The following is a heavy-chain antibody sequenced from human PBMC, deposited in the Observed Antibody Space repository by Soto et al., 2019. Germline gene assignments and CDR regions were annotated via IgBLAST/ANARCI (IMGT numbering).Heavy chain of an antibody. Sequence: GGSLRLSCAASGFTFSSYWMGWVRQAPGKGLEWVANIKQDGSEKYYVDSVKGRFTISRDNAKNSLYLQMNSLRAEDTAVYYCARDRFEDSSSWFDAFDIWGQGTMVTVSS. CDR3: ARDRFEDSSSWFDAFDI. D-gene: IGHD6-13*01. V-gene: IGHV3-7*01. CDR1: GFTFSSYW. J-gene: IGHJ3*02. CDR2: IKQDGSEK.